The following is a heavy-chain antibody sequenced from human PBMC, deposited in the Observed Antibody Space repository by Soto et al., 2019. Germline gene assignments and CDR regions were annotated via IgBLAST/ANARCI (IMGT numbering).Heavy chain of an antibody. J-gene: IGHJ6*02. CDR1: GGSIKSDYY. CDR3: ARGRPNYFYYGLAV. CDR2: KYYSGAT. Sequence: SETLSLTCTVSGGSIKSDYYWAWVRQFPGGGLQWMGYKYYSGATDSDPSLERRVSFSVDMSKNQFSLNLTSVTVADTAVYYCARGRPNYFYYGLAVWGQGIPVTVSS. V-gene: IGHV4-30-4*01.